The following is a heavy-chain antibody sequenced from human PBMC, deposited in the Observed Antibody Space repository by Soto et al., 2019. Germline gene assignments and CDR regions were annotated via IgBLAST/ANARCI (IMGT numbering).Heavy chain of an antibody. CDR3: ARGYYDSSGQSNTFVI. V-gene: IGHV4-59*01. D-gene: IGHD3-22*01. CDR2: VYYSGST. CDR1: GASISSSY. J-gene: IGHJ3*02. Sequence: QVQLQESGPGLVKPSETLSLTCTVSGASISSSYWSWIRQSPEKGLEWIGYVYYSGSTNYNPSLKSRVTISVDTSKNQFSLKLNSVTSADTAVYYCARGYYDSSGQSNTFVIWGQGTMVTVSS.